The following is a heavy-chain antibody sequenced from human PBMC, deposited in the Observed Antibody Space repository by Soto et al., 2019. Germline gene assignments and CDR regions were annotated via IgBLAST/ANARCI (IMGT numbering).Heavy chain of an antibody. Sequence: GSLRLSCAASGFTFSSYAMSWVRQAPGKGLEWVSGIDDGGDNTYYADSVKGRFTISRDNSRNMLYLETNSLRAEDTAVYLCAKESLGRHFDFYYWGQGALVTSP. V-gene: IGHV3-23*01. CDR1: GFTFSSYA. D-gene: IGHD3-9*01. J-gene: IGHJ4*02. CDR2: IDDGGDNT. CDR3: AKESLGRHFDFYY.